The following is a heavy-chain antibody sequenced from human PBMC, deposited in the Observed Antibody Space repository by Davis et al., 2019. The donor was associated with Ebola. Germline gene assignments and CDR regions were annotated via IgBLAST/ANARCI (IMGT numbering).Heavy chain of an antibody. CDR3: AMNGMDV. CDR2: IYSSGST. J-gene: IGHJ6*02. CDR1: GGSISSSSYF. V-gene: IGHV4-39*01. Sequence: MPSETLSLTCTVSGGSISSSSYFWGWIRQPPGKGLEWIGSIYSSGSTYYNPSLKSRVTISVDTSKNQFSLKVSSVTAADTAVYYCAMNGMDVWGQGITVTVSS.